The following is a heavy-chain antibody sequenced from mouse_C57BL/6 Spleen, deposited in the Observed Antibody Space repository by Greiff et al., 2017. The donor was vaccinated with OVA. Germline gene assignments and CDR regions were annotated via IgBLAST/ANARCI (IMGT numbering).Heavy chain of an antibody. V-gene: IGHV5-12*01. CDR2: ISNGGGST. CDR1: GFTFSDYY. J-gene: IGHJ1*03. Sequence: EVKLEESGGGLVQPGGSLKLSCAASGFTFSDYYMYWVRQTPEKRLAWVAYISNGGGSTYYPDTVKGRFTISRDNAKNTLYLQMSRLKSEDTAMYYCARHAWLLGYFDVWGTGTTVTVSS. CDR3: ARHAWLLGYFDV. D-gene: IGHD2-3*01.